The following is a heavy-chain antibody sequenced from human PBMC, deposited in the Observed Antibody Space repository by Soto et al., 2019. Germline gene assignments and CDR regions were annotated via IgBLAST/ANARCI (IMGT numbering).Heavy chain of an antibody. CDR3: ARVISSSTLRAVDY. CDR2: INHSGST. V-gene: IGHV4-34*01. CDR1: GGSFSGYY. D-gene: IGHD2-2*01. Sequence: SETLSLTCAVYGGSFSGYYWSWIRQPPGKGLEWIGEINHSGSTNYNPSLKSRVTISVDTSKNQFSLKLSSVTAADTAVYYCARVISSSTLRAVDYWGQGTLVTVS. J-gene: IGHJ4*02.